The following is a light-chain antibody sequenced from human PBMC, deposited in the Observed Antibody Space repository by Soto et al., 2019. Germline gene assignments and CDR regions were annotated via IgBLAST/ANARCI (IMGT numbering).Light chain of an antibody. J-gene: IGKJ2*01. V-gene: IGKV4-1*01. CDR2: WAS. Sequence: DIVMTQSPDSLAVSLGERATINCKSSQSVLYRPKNKNYLAWYQQKPGQPPKLLIYWASTRKSGVPDRFSGSGSGTDFTLTISSLQAEDVAVYYCQHHYSYPYTFGQGTKLEIK. CDR3: QHHYSYPYT. CDR1: QSVLYRPKNKNY.